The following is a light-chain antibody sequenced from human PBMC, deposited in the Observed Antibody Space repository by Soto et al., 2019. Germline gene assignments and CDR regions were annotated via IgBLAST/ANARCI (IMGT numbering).Light chain of an antibody. CDR3: QQFDNLPLT. CDR1: QDISNY. Sequence: DIQMTQSPSTLSASVGDRVTITCQASQDISNYLNWYQQKPGKAPKILIYDASVLEAGVPSRFNGGGSGTHFTLTISSLQAEEVATYYCQQFDNLPLTFGGGTKVEIK. CDR2: DAS. V-gene: IGKV1-33*01. J-gene: IGKJ4*02.